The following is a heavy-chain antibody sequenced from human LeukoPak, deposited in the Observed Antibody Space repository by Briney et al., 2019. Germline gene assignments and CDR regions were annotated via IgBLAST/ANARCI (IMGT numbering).Heavy chain of an antibody. CDR1: GFTFSSYW. V-gene: IGHV3-48*01. J-gene: IGHJ4*02. Sequence: GGSLRLSCAASGFTFSSYWMNWARQAPGKGLEWVSYISTSTSTIYYADSVKGRFTISRDNAKNSLYLQMNSLRVEDTAVYYCARGSGTYDFWGQGTLVTASS. D-gene: IGHD1-26*01. CDR2: ISTSTSTI. CDR3: ARGSGTYDF.